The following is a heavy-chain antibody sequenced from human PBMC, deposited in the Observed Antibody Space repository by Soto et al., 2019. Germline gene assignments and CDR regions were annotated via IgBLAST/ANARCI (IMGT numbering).Heavy chain of an antibody. D-gene: IGHD5-18*01. V-gene: IGHV3-23*01. CDR2: IHGAGGGT. Sequence: GGSLRLSCAASGFDFRNYAMSWVRQSPGKGVEWVSSIHGAGGGTYYADSVKGRFTISRDNAKNSLYLQMNSLRDEDTAVYYCARDWKRGYSYGLPSFDYWGQGTLVTVSS. CDR3: ARDWKRGYSYGLPSFDY. CDR1: GFDFRNYA. J-gene: IGHJ4*02.